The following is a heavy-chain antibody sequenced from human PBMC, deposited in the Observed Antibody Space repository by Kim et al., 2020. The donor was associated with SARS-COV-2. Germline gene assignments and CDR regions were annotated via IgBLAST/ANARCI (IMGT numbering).Heavy chain of an antibody. J-gene: IGHJ4*02. CDR2: GSNK. Sequence: GSNKYYADSVKGRFTISRDNSKNTLYLQMNSLRAEDTAVYYCAASSGCDYWGQGTLVTVSS. D-gene: IGHD6-19*01. V-gene: IGHV3-30*02. CDR3: AASSGCDY.